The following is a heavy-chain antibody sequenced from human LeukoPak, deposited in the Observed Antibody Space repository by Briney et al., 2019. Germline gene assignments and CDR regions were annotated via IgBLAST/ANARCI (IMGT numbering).Heavy chain of an antibody. J-gene: IGHJ6*04. D-gene: IGHD4-11*01. CDR2: IDYTGST. CDR3: AIADYLYYYYYGIDV. V-gene: IGHV4-30-4*01. CDR1: GVSISSGDYY. Sequence: PAESLSLTCTVSGVSISSGDYYWSWIRQPPGKGLEWVGYIDYTGSTYYNPSLKSRVTISIDTSKNQFSLHLSSGTAADTDEYYCAIADYLYYYYYGIDVWGKGTPVTVSS.